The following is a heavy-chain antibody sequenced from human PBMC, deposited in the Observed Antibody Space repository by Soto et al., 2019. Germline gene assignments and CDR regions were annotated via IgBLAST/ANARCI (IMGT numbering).Heavy chain of an antibody. V-gene: IGHV1-69*01. CDR3: ARDGGRHAGGIDY. Sequence: QVQLVQSGAEVQKPGSSVKVSCKASGGTFSSYSINWVRQAPGPGLEWMGEIIPIFGTANYAQKFQGRVTITADESTSTAYMELSSLRSEDTAVYYCARDGGRHAGGIDYWGQGTLVTVSS. D-gene: IGHD1-26*01. CDR2: IIPIFGTA. J-gene: IGHJ4*02. CDR1: GGTFSSYS.